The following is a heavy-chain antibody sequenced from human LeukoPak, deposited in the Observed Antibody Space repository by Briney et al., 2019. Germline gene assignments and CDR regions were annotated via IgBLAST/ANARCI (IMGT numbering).Heavy chain of an antibody. CDR2: INPSGGST. CDR1: GYTFTSYY. D-gene: IGHD5-18*01. V-gene: IGHV1-46*01. J-gene: IGHJ4*02. Sequence: EASVKVSCKASGYTFTSYYMHWVRQAPGQGLEWMGIINPSGGSTSYAQKFQGRVTMTRDTSTSTVYMELSSLRSEDTAVYYCARDYDSYSYGYLGYYFDYWGQGTLVTVSS. CDR3: ARDYDSYSYGYLGYYFDY.